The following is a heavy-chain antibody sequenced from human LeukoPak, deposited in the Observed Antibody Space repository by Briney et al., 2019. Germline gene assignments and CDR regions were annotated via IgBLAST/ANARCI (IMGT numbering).Heavy chain of an antibody. CDR1: GFTFSSSA. D-gene: IGHD3-9*01. CDR3: AAPSLNDILTGPSGAFDI. CDR2: IVVGSGNT. Sequence: SVKVSCKASGFTFSSSAVQWARQARGQRLEWIGWIVVGSGNTNYAQKFQERVTITRDMSTSTTYMELSSLRSEDTAEYYAAAPSLNDILTGPSGAFDIWGQGTMVTVSS. J-gene: IGHJ3*02. V-gene: IGHV1-58*01.